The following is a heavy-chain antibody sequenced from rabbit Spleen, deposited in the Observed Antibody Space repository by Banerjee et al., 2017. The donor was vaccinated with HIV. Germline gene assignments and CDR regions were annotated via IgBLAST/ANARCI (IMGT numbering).Heavy chain of an antibody. D-gene: IGHD8-1*01. CDR1: GFTLSSSDY. J-gene: IGHJ6*01. CDR2: IYTGSSATT. V-gene: IGHV1S40*01. CDR3: ARTGSSWSLNL. Sequence: QSLEESGGDLVKPGASLTLTCTASGFTLSSSDYMCWVRQAPGKGLEWIACIYTGSSATTYYASWARGRFTISKTSSTTVTLQMTSLTAADTATYFCARTGSSWSLNLWGPGTLVTVS.